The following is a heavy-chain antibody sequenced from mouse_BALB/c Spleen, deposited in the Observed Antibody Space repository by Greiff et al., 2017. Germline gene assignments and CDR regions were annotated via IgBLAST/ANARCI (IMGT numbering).Heavy chain of an antibody. D-gene: IGHD4-1*01. CDR1: GFTFSSYT. CDR2: ISNGGGST. V-gene: IGHV5-12-2*01. CDR3: ARPRNWDGGYYFDY. J-gene: IGHJ2*01. Sequence: EVKLVESGGGLVQPGGSLKLSCAASGFTFSSYTMSWVRQTPEKRLEWVAYISNGGGSTYYPDTVTGRFTISRGNAKNTLYLQMSSLKSEDTAMYYCARPRNWDGGYYFDYWGQGTTLTVSS.